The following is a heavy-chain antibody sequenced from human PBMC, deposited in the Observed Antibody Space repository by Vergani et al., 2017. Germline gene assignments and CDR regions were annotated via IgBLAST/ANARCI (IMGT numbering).Heavy chain of an antibody. V-gene: IGHV4-34*01. D-gene: IGHD5-18*01. CDR1: GGSFSGYY. CDR2: INHSGST. CDR3: ARGSTVRGRKTQRSKSGYSYGSYYYYYMDV. Sequence: QVQLQQWGAGLLKPSETLSLTCAVYGGSFSGYYWSWIRQPPGKGLEWIGEINHSGSTNYNPSLKSRVTISVDTSNNQLSLKLSSVTAAETAVYYCARGSTVRGRKTQRSKSGYSYGSYYYYYMDVWGKGTTVTVAS. J-gene: IGHJ6*03.